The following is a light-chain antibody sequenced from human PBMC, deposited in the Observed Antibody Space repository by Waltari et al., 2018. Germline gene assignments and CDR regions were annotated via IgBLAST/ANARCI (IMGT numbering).Light chain of an antibody. CDR2: DAS. V-gene: IGKV1D-12*01. CDR1: QDIINQ. Sequence: DIQMTQSPSSVSASVGDIVTIPCRASQDIINQLTWYQQKPGKAPKFLIYDASTLESGVPSRFSGSGSGTDFTLTVRSLQPEDFATYYCQETNTFPITFGQGTRLEIK. CDR3: QETNTFPIT. J-gene: IGKJ5*01.